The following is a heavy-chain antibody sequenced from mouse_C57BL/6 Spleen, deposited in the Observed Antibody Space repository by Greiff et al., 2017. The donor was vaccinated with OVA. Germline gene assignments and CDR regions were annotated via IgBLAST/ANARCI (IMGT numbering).Heavy chain of an antibody. CDR1: GYAFSSSW. Sequence: QVHVKQSGPELVKPGASVKISCKASGYAFSSSWMNWVKQRPGKGLEWIGRIYPGDGDTNYNGKFKGKATLTADKSSSTAYMQLSSLTSEDSAVYFCAREAYYGSSYLGDYWGQGTTLTVSS. CDR2: IYPGDGDT. J-gene: IGHJ2*01. CDR3: AREAYYGSSYLGDY. V-gene: IGHV1-82*01. D-gene: IGHD1-1*01.